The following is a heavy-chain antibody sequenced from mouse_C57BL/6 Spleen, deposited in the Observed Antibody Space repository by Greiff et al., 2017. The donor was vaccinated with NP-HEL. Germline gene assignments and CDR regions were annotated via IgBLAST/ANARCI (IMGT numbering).Heavy chain of an antibody. J-gene: IGHJ3*01. Sequence: EVQLKESGPVLVKPGASVKMSCKASGYTFTDYYMNWVKQSHGKSLEWIGVINPYNGGTSYNQKFKGKATLTVDKSSSTAYMELNSLTSEDSAVYYCARGGESYYYGSSYGFAYWGQGTLVTVSA. D-gene: IGHD1-1*01. CDR3: ARGGESYYYGSSYGFAY. CDR2: INPYNGGT. V-gene: IGHV1-19*01. CDR1: GYTFTDYY.